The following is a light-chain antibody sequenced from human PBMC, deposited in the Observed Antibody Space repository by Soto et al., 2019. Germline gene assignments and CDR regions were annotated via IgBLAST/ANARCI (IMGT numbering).Light chain of an antibody. CDR1: QGMGND. J-gene: IGKJ1*01. CDR2: GSS. V-gene: IGKV1-17*01. CDR3: LQHHSFPRT. Sequence: DIQMTQSPSSLSASLGDRVTITCRASQGMGNDLGWYQQKPGKAPKRLIYGSSSLQSGVPSRFSGSGSGTEFILTISGLQPEDSATYYCLQHHSFPRTFGQGTKV.